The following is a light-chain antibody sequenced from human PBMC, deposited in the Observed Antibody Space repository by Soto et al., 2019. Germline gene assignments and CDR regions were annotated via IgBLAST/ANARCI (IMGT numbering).Light chain of an antibody. CDR2: DVS. CDR1: SRDVGGYNY. CDR3: SSYTSSSTLV. Sequence: QSALTQPASVSGSPGQSITISRTGTSRDVGGYNYVSWYQPHPGKAPKLRIYDVSNRPSGVSNRFSGSKSGNTASLTISGLQAEDEADYYCSSYTSSSTLVFGGGTKLTVL. J-gene: IGLJ2*01. V-gene: IGLV2-14*01.